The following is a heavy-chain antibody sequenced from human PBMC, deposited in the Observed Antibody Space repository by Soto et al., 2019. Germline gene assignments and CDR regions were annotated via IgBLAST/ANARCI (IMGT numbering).Heavy chain of an antibody. D-gene: IGHD3-3*01. CDR1: RFTFSNSD. CDR3: VRRYYDFWSGYYAFDI. CDR2: VSWNGSRP. V-gene: IGHV3-35*01. Sequence: PGESLKISCAASRFTFSNSDVNWVHQAPGKGLEWVSGVSWNGSRPHYADSVKGRFIISRDNSRNTLYLQTNSLRAEDTAVYYCVRRYYDFWSGYYAFDIWGQGTMVTVSS. J-gene: IGHJ3*02.